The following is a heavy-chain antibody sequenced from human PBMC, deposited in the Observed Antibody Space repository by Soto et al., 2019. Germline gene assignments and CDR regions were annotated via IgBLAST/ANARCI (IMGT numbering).Heavy chain of an antibody. V-gene: IGHV3-23*01. D-gene: IGHD6-13*01. J-gene: IGHJ3*02. CDR1: GFTFSSYA. CDR3: AKGGHSSSWYGAPAFDI. Sequence: EVQLLESGGGLVQPGGSLRLSCAASGFTFSSYAMSWVRQAPGKGLEWVSAISGSGGSTYYADSVKGRFTISRDNSKNTLYLQMNSLRAEDTAVYYCAKGGHSSSWYGAPAFDIWGQGTMVTVSS. CDR2: ISGSGGST.